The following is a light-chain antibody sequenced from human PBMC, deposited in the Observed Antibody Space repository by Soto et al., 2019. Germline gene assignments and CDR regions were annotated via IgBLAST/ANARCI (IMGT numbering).Light chain of an antibody. Sequence: EIVLTQSPGTLSLSPGERATLSCRASQSVTSTHLAWYQQKPGQAPRLLIYGASSRATGIPDRFSGSGSGTGFNLTISRLEPEDLAVYYCQQYGSSPWTFGQGTKVEIK. J-gene: IGKJ1*01. CDR1: QSVTSTH. CDR2: GAS. CDR3: QQYGSSPWT. V-gene: IGKV3-20*01.